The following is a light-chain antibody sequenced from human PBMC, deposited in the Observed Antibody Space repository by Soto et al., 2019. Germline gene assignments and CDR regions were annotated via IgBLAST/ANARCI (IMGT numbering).Light chain of an antibody. V-gene: IGKV3-15*01. CDR1: QSVSNN. CDR2: GAS. J-gene: IGKJ4*01. CDR3: QQYNSYPLT. Sequence: EIVMTQSPATLSVSPGERATLSCRASQSVSNNLAWYQKKPGQAPRLLIYGASTRATGIPARFSGSGSGTEFTLTISSLQSEDFATYYCQQYNSYPLTFGGGTKVEIK.